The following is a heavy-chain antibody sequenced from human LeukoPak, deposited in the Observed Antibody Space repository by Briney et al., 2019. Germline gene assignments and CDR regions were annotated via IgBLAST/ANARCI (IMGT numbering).Heavy chain of an antibody. CDR2: MNPNSGNT. V-gene: IGHV1-8*01. J-gene: IGHJ5*02. Sequence: ASVKVSCKASGYTFTSYDINWVRQATGQGLEWMGWMNPNSGNTGYAQKFQGRVTMTRNTSISTAYMGLSSLRSEDTAVYYCARGDYDILTGYYSPWGQGTLVTVSS. D-gene: IGHD3-9*01. CDR3: ARGDYDILTGYYSP. CDR1: GYTFTSYD.